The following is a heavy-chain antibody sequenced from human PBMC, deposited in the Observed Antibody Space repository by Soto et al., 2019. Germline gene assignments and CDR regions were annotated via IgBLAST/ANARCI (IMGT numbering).Heavy chain of an antibody. CDR1: GGTFSSYT. CDR3: AREDRDSGRYLDAFDI. V-gene: IGHV1-69*08. J-gene: IGHJ3*02. D-gene: IGHD1-26*01. Sequence: QVQLVQSGAEVKKPGSSVKVSCKASGGTFSSYTISWVRQAPGQGLEWMGRIIPILGIANYAQKFQGRVTVTADKSTSTAYMALSRLRSEDTAVYYCAREDRDSGRYLDAFDIWGQGTMVTVSS. CDR2: IIPILGIA.